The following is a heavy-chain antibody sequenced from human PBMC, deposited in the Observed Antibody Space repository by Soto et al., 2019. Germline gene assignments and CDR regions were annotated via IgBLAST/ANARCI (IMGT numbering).Heavy chain of an antibody. CDR3: ARAIGTVVPAAMLRNFPFDY. J-gene: IGHJ4*02. D-gene: IGHD2-2*01. Sequence: QVQLVQSGAEVKKPGASVKVSCKASGYTFTSYGISWVRQAPGQGLEWMGWISAYNGNTNYAQKLQGRVTMTTDTSTSTAYMELRSLRSDDTAVYYCARAIGTVVPAAMLRNFPFDYWDQGTLVTVSS. CDR1: GYTFTSYG. CDR2: ISAYNGNT. V-gene: IGHV1-18*01.